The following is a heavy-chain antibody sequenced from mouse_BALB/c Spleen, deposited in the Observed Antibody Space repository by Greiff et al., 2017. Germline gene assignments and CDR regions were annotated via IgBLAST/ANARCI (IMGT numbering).Heavy chain of an antibody. V-gene: IGHV5-17*02. Sequence: EVKLVESGGGLVQPGGSRKLSCAASGFTFSSFGMHWVRQAPEKGLEWVAYISSGSSTIYYADTVKGRFTISRDNPKNTLFLQMTSLRSEDTAMYYCARWGTTVVPYWYRGVWGAGTTVTVPS. CDR2: ISSGSSTI. CDR1: GFTFSSFG. J-gene: IGHJ1*01. D-gene: IGHD1-1*01. CDR3: ARWGTTVVPYWYRGV.